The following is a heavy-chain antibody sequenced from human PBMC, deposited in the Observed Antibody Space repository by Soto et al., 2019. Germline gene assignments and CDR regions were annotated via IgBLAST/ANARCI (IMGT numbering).Heavy chain of an antibody. V-gene: IGHV5-51*01. Sequence: RGESLKISCKASGYSFSFYWIGWVRQMPGKGLEWMAIMYPDDSDIRYSPSFEAHATISADKSTSTAFLQWSSLKASDAAMYYCATAYVYDFENSNYYRDAFDIWGQGTLVTVSS. CDR2: MYPDDSDI. J-gene: IGHJ3*02. CDR1: GYSFSFYW. CDR3: ATAYVYDFENSNYYRDAFDI. D-gene: IGHD3-22*01.